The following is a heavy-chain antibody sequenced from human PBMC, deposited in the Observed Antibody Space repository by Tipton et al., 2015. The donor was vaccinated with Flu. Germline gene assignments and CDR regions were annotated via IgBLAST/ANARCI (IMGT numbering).Heavy chain of an antibody. CDR2: INHSGST. D-gene: IGHD3-3*01. CDR1: GGSFSGYY. Sequence: TLSLTCAVYGGSFSGYYWSWIRQPPGKGLEWIGEINHSGSTNYNPSLKSRVTISVDTSKNQFSLKLSSVTAADTAVYYCARSSRSIFVDYWGQGTLVTVSS. V-gene: IGHV4-34*01. CDR3: ARSSRSIFVDY. J-gene: IGHJ4*02.